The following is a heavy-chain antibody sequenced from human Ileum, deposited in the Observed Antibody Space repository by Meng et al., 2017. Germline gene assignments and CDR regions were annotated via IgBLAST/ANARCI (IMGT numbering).Heavy chain of an antibody. D-gene: IGHD2-8*02. CDR1: GFTFSNYW. CDR3: TRYWESIDY. V-gene: IGHV3-7*01. J-gene: IGHJ4*02. CDR2: IKTDGSEE. Sequence: GESLKISCATSGFTFSNYWMNWVRQAPGKGLEWVANIKTDGSEEYYVDSVKGRFTISRDNAKKSLYLQMNSLRADDTAVYYCTRYWESIDYWGQGTLVTGYS.